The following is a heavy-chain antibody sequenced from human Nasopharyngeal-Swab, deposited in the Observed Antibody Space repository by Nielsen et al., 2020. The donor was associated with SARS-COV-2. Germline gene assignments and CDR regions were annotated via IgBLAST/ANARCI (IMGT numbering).Heavy chain of an antibody. CDR1: GYTFTSYG. Sequence: ASVKVSCKASGYTFTSYGISWVRQAPGKGLEWMGGFDPEDGETIYAQKFQGRVTMTEDTSTDTAYMELSSLRSEDTAVYYCATAPPMVVTPPWWFDPWGQGTLVTVSS. CDR3: ATAPPMVVTPPWWFDP. CDR2: FDPEDGET. D-gene: IGHD4-23*01. V-gene: IGHV1-24*01. J-gene: IGHJ5*02.